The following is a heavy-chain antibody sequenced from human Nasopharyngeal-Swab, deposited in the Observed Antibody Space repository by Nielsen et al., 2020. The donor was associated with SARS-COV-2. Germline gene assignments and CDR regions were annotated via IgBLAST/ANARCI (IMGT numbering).Heavy chain of an antibody. V-gene: IGHV5-51*01. CDR3: ARLNGGASWWFDP. CDR1: GYSFTTYW. Sequence: GESLKISCMASGYSFTTYWIGWVRQMPGKGLEWMGIIFPGDSDTKYSPSFQGHVTISADKSINTAYLQWSSLRASDTAMYYCARLNGGASWWFDPWGQGTLVTVSS. CDR2: IFPGDSDT. J-gene: IGHJ5*02. D-gene: IGHD4-23*01.